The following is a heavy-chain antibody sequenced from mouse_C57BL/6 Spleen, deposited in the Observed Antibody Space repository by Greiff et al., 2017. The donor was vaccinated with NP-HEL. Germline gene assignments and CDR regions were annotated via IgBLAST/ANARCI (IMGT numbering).Heavy chain of an antibody. CDR3: ARALIYDGYPGYFDY. CDR2: IDPSDSYT. Sequence: QVQLQQPGAELVMPGASVKLSCKASGYTFTSYWMHWVKQRPGQGLEWIGEIDPSDSYTNYNQKFKGKSTLTVDKSSSTAYMQLSSLTSEDSAVYYCARALIYDGYPGYFDYWGQGTTLTVSS. CDR1: GYTFTSYW. D-gene: IGHD2-3*01. V-gene: IGHV1-69*01. J-gene: IGHJ2*01.